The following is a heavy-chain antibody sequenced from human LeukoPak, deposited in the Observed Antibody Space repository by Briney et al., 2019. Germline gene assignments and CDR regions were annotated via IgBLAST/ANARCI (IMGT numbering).Heavy chain of an antibody. J-gene: IGHJ4*02. D-gene: IGHD3-16*02. V-gene: IGHV4-34*01. Sequence: SETLSLTCAVYGGSFSDYYWSWIRQPPGKGLEWIGEINHSGSTNYNPSLKSRVTISVDTSKNQFSLKLSSVTAADTAVYYCARGRDDYVWGSYRYTGPVYFDYWGQGTLVTVSS. CDR3: ARGRDDYVWGSYRYTGPVYFDY. CDR2: INHSGST. CDR1: GGSFSDYY.